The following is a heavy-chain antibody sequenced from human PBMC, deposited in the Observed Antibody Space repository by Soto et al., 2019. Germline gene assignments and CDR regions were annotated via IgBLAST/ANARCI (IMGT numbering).Heavy chain of an antibody. D-gene: IGHD3-3*01. Sequence: QLQLQESGPGLVKPSETLSLTCTVSGGSISTTSCYYWGWIRQPPGKGLEWIGSIYCSGVTYYKPSRKSRVAISIDASRIQFSLKLTSVTAAYTAVYYCARLSGRTFVVVLNQFDSWGQGGLVTVSP. J-gene: IGHJ4*02. CDR1: GGSISTTSCYY. CDR3: ARLSGRTFVVVLNQFDS. CDR2: IYCSGVT. V-gene: IGHV4-39*01.